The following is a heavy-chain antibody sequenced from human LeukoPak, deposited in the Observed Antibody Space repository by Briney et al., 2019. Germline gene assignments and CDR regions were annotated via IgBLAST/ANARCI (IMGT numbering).Heavy chain of an antibody. CDR3: AREFGLVPFDHYYYMDV. D-gene: IGHD3-10*01. J-gene: IGHJ6*03. CDR2: IYTSGST. V-gene: IGHV4-4*07. Sequence: SETLSLTCTVSGGSISSYYWSWIRQPAGKGLEWIGRIYTSGSTNYNPSLKSRVTMSVDTSKNQFSLKLSSVTAADTAVYYCAREFGLVPFDHYYYMDVWGKGTTVTISS. CDR1: GGSISSYY.